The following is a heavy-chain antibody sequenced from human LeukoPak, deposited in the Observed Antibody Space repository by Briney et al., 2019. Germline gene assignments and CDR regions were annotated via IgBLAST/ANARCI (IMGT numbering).Heavy chain of an antibody. Sequence: GGSLRLSCAASGFTFSSYWMSWVRQAPGKGLERVANIKQDGSEKYYVDSVKGRFTISRDNAKNSQYLQMNSLRAEDTAGYYCAREGSDWNYYYYMDVWGKGTTVTISS. J-gene: IGHJ6*03. CDR1: GFTFSSYW. D-gene: IGHD6-19*01. CDR3: AREGSDWNYYYYMDV. CDR2: IKQDGSEK. V-gene: IGHV3-7*01.